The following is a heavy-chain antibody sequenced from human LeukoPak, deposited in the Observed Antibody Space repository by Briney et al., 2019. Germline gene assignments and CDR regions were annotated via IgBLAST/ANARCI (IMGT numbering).Heavy chain of an antibody. J-gene: IGHJ5*02. CDR2: INPNSGGT. D-gene: IGHD1-26*01. Sequence: ASVKVSCKASGYTFTGYYRHWVRQAPGQGLEWMGWINPNSGGTNYAQKFQGRVTMTRDTSISTAYMELSRLRSDDTAVYYCARDRYQWEETNWFDPWGQGTLVTVSS. CDR3: ARDRYQWEETNWFDP. V-gene: IGHV1-2*02. CDR1: GYTFTGYY.